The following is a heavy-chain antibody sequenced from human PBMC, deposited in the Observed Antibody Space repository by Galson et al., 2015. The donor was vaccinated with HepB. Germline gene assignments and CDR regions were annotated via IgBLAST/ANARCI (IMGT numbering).Heavy chain of an antibody. CDR1: GFTFRSFG. J-gene: IGHJ3*01. Sequence: SLRLSCAASGFTFRSFGIHWVRQAQGKRLEWVALIWADGTNTYYADSVKGRFTISRDNSKNTLNLQMNSLRAEDTAVYYCAREYNGNNYLFDLWGQGTRVSVSS. V-gene: IGHV3-33*08. D-gene: IGHD1/OR15-1a*01. CDR2: IWADGTNT. CDR3: AREYNGNNYLFDL.